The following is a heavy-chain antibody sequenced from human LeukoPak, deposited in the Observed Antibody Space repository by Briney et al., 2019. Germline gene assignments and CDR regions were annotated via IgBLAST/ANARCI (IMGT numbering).Heavy chain of an antibody. J-gene: IGHJ2*01. Sequence: PSETLSLTCTVSGYSLSSGYYWGWIRQPPGKGLEWIGSIYHSGSTYYNPSLKRRVTISVDTSKNQFSLKLSSVTAADTAVYYCARDRGGWGTVTNHPGDWYFDLWGRGTLVTVSS. V-gene: IGHV4-38-2*02. CDR1: GYSLSSGYY. CDR3: ARDRGGWGTVTNHPGDWYFDL. CDR2: IYHSGST. D-gene: IGHD4-17*01.